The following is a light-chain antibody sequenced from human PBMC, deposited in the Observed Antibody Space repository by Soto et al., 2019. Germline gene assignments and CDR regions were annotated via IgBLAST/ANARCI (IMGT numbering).Light chain of an antibody. CDR1: QSLINY. CDR2: DSS. V-gene: IGKV3-11*01. J-gene: IGKJ4*01. Sequence: EIVLTQSPATLSLSPGESATLSCRASQSLINYLAWYQQKPGQAPRLLIYDSSNRSTGIPARFSGSGSGTDFTLTISSLEPEDSAVYYCQQRSNWPPLTVGGGTRVEIK. CDR3: QQRSNWPPLT.